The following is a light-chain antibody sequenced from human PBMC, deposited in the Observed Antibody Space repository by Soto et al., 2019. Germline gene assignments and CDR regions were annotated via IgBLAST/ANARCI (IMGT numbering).Light chain of an antibody. CDR3: QQYGSSPET. CDR1: QSVSSNY. CDR2: GAS. J-gene: IGKJ1*01. V-gene: IGKV3-20*01. Sequence: EIVLTQSPGTLSLSPGERATLSCRASQSVSSNYLAWYQQKPGQAPRLLIYGASRRATGIPDRFSGSGSGTDFTLTISRLEPEDFAVYYCQQYGSSPETFVQGTKV.